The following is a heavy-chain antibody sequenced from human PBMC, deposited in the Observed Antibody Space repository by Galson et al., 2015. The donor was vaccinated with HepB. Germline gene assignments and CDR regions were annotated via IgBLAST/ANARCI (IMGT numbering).Heavy chain of an antibody. Sequence: SVKVSCKASGGTFSSYAISWVRQAPGQGLEWMGGIIPIFGIANYAQKFQGRVTITADESTSTAYMELSSLRSEDTAVYYCATVPLSGVGGYFDYWGQGTLVTVSS. J-gene: IGHJ4*02. V-gene: IGHV1-69*13. CDR2: IIPIFGIA. D-gene: IGHD3-3*01. CDR3: ATVPLSGVGGYFDY. CDR1: GGTFSSYA.